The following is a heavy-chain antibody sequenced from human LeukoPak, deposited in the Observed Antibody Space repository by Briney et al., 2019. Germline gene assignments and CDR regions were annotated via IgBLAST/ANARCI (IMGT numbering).Heavy chain of an antibody. V-gene: IGHV3-7*01. D-gene: IGHD6-13*01. CDR1: GFSFSSYW. CDR3: ASLTHDSGSWQIFDY. Sequence: PGGSLRLSCAASGFSFSSYWMSWVRQAPGKGLEWVANIKQDGSEKYYVDSVKGRFTISRDNAKNSLYLQMNSLRAEDTAVYYCASLTHDSGSWQIFDYWGQGTLVTVSS. J-gene: IGHJ4*02. CDR2: IKQDGSEK.